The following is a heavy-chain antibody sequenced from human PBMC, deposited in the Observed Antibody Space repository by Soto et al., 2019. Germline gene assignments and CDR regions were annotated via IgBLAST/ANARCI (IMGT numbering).Heavy chain of an antibody. V-gene: IGHV4-59*01. CDR1: GGSISSYY. J-gene: IGHJ5*02. Sequence: PSETLSLTCTVSGGSISSYYWGWIRQPPGKGLEWIGYIYYSGSTNYNPSVKSRVTISVDTSKNQFSLKLSSVTAADTAVYYCAKYYDFWSGYFGPWGQGTLVTVSS. CDR3: AKYYDFWSGYFGP. D-gene: IGHD3-3*01. CDR2: IYYSGST.